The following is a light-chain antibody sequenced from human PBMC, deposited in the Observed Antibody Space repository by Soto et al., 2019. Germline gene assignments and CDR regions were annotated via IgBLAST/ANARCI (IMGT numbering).Light chain of an antibody. CDR3: KSYTSSNSYV. J-gene: IGLJ1*01. CDR1: SSDIGGSNY. V-gene: IGLV2-14*01. CDR2: DVA. Sequence: QSALTQPASVSGSPGQSITISCTGTSSDIGGSNYVSWYQQYPGKAPRLMIYDVANRPSGVSIRFSASKSGNTASLTISGLQAEDEADYYCKSYTSSNSYVFGTGTKLTVL.